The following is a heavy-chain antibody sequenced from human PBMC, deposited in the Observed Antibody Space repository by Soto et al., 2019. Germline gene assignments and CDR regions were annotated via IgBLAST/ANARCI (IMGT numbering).Heavy chain of an antibody. Sequence: QVQLVESGGGVVQPGRSLRLSCAASGFTFSSYGMHWVRQAPGKGLEWVAVIWYDGRNKYYADSVKGRFTISRDNSKNTLYLQMNSLRAEDTAVYYCARDHSENIVVVPAAIRYWGQGTLVTVSS. CDR1: GFTFSSYG. CDR2: IWYDGRNK. CDR3: ARDHSENIVVVPAAIRY. V-gene: IGHV3-33*01. D-gene: IGHD2-2*01. J-gene: IGHJ4*02.